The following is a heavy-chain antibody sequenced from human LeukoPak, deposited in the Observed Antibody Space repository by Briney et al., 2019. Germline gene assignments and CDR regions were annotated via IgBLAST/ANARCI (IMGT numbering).Heavy chain of an antibody. CDR2: IYSGGST. V-gene: IGHV3-66*01. D-gene: IGHD6-19*01. CDR3: ARTVAGTSFVRSGFYFDY. J-gene: IGHJ4*02. CDR1: GFTFSSYA. Sequence: GGSLRLSCAASGFTFSSYAMSWVRQAPGKGLEWVSVIYSGGSTYYADSVKGRFTISRDNSKNTLYLQMNSLRAEDTAVYYCARTVAGTSFVRSGFYFDYWGQGTLVTVSS.